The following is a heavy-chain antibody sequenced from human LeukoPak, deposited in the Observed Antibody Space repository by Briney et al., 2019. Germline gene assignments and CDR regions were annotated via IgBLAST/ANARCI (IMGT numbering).Heavy chain of an antibody. D-gene: IGHD1-1*01. CDR3: ARRYNWNDNAFDI. V-gene: IGHV4-38-2*02. CDR2: IYHSGST. J-gene: IGHJ3*02. CDR1: GYSISSGYY. Sequence: PSETLSLTCTVSGYSISSGYYWGWIRQPPGKGLEWIGSIYHSGSTYYNPSLKSRVTISVDTSKNQFSLKLSSVTAADTAVYYCARRYNWNDNAFDIWGQGTMVTVSS.